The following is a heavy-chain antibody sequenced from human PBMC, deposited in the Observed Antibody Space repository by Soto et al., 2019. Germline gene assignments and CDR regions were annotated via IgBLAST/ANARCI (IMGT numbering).Heavy chain of an antibody. J-gene: IGHJ4*02. D-gene: IGHD3-10*01. CDR1: GFSLNTRGVG. Sequence: QITLKESGPTLVKPTQTLTVSCAFSGFSLNTRGVGVGGIRQPPGKALEWLALIYWDNDKRYSPSLKSRLTITKDTPKNHVVLMMTDMDPVDTATYYCAHNNYYGSGSVYWGQGTLVTVSS. CDR3: AHNNYYGSGSVY. CDR2: IYWDNDK. V-gene: IGHV2-5*02.